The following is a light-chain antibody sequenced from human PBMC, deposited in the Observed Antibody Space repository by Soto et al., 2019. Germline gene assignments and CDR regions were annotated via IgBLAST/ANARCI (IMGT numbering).Light chain of an antibody. CDR3: AAWDDSLNGPL. CDR2: TNN. Sequence: QSVLTQPPSASGTPGQSVTISCYGSSSNIGRNFVNWYQQLPGTAPKLLIYTNNQRPSGVPDRFSGSKSGTSASLAISGLQSEDEADYHCAAWDDSLNGPLFGGGTKLTVL. CDR1: SSNIGRNF. V-gene: IGLV1-44*01. J-gene: IGLJ3*02.